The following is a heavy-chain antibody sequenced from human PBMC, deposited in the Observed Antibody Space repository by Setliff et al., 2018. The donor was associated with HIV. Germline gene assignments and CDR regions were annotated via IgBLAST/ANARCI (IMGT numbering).Heavy chain of an antibody. Sequence: SETLSLTCAVSGYSISSDYYWGWIRQPPGKGLEWIGNIYHTGSAYYNPSLKSRVTISIDTSNNQISLRLSSVTAADTAMYYCVRDDYGYNGKGFDYWGPGTLVTVSS. CDR2: IYHTGSA. J-gene: IGHJ4*02. D-gene: IGHD4-17*01. CDR1: GYSISSDYY. V-gene: IGHV4-38-2*02. CDR3: VRDDYGYNGKGFDY.